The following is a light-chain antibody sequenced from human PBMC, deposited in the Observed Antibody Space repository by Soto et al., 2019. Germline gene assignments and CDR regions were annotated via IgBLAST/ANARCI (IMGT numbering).Light chain of an antibody. CDR1: SSDVGAYNF. CDR2: DVS. CDR3: SSPTASSSDV. Sequence: QSVLTQPASVSGSPGQSITISCTGSSSDVGAYNFVSWYQQHPGKAPKLMIFDVSNRPSGVSNRFSGSKSGNTASLTISGLEAEDEAVFYCSSPTASSSDVFGTGTQLTVL. J-gene: IGLJ1*01. V-gene: IGLV2-14*03.